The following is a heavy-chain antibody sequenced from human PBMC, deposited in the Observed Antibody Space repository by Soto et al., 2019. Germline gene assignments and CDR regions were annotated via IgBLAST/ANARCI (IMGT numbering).Heavy chain of an antibody. CDR2: IYYSGST. V-gene: IGHV4-31*03. CDR3: ARGSAMVRGAFDY. J-gene: IGHJ4*02. Sequence: QVQLQESGPGLVKPSQTLSLTCTVSGGSISSGGYYWSWIRQHPGKGLEWIGYIYYSGSTYYNPSLKSRVTISVDTSKNQCSLELRSVTAADTAVYYCARGSAMVRGAFDYWGQGALVTVSA. D-gene: IGHD3-10*01. CDR1: GGSISSGGYY.